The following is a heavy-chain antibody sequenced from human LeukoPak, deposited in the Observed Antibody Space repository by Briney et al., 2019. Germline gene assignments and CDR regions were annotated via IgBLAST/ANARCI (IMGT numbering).Heavy chain of an antibody. J-gene: IGHJ4*02. D-gene: IGHD2-2*02. Sequence: GGSLRLSCETSGFTFTNYAMSWVRQAPGKGLEWLSAFTGRPGRTYYADSVRGRFTISRDTSKNTLFLEMSSLRVEDTAIYFCAKDHPLCTSTSCYIDYFDSWGQGTLVTVSS. CDR2: FTGRPGRT. CDR1: GFTFTNYA. V-gene: IGHV3-23*01. CDR3: AKDHPLCTSTSCYIDYFDS.